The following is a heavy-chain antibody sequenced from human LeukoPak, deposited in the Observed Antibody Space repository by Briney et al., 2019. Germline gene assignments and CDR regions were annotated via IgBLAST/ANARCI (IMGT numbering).Heavy chain of an antibody. D-gene: IGHD1-26*01. CDR1: GGSISSYY. Sequence: SETLSLTCTVSGGSISSYYWSWIRQPAGKGLEWIGRIYTSGSTNCNPSLKSRVTMSVDTSKNQFSLKLSSVTAADTAVYYCARDGLESGSYYYWGQGTLVTVSS. V-gene: IGHV4-4*07. J-gene: IGHJ4*02. CDR3: ARDGLESGSYYY. CDR2: IYTSGST.